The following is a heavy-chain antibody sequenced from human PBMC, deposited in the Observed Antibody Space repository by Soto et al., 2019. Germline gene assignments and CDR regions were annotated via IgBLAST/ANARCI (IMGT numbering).Heavy chain of an antibody. V-gene: IGHV4-61*08. CDR3: ARAPPYYYGSGSYYNPIFDY. CDR1: GGSISSGGYY. D-gene: IGHD3-10*01. Sequence: PSETLSLTCTVSGGSISSGGYYWSWIRQPPGKGLEWIGYIYYSGSTNYNPSLKSRVTISVDTSKNQFSLKLSSVTAADTAVYYCARAPPYYYGSGSYYNPIFDYWGQGTLVTVSS. J-gene: IGHJ4*02. CDR2: IYYSGST.